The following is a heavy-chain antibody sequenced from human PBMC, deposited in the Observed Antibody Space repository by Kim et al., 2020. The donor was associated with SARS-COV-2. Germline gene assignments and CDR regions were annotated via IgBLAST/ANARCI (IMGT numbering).Heavy chain of an antibody. CDR3: AKTLGLQLWLAFDY. D-gene: IGHD5-18*01. Sequence: ADSVEGRFTISRDNSKNTLYLQMNSLRAEDTAVYYCAKTLGLQLWLAFDYWGQGTLVTVSS. V-gene: IGHV3-23*01. J-gene: IGHJ4*02.